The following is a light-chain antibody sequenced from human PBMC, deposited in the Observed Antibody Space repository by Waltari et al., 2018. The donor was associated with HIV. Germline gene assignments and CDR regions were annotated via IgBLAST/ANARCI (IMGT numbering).Light chain of an antibody. V-gene: IGLV1-47*01. Sequence: QSVLTQPPSASGTPGPRVTIPSSAGSSHIGRTYVFWYQLLPGTAPKLLVYRNDQRPSGVPDRLSGSKSGTSASLAISGLRSEDEADYYCAAWDDSLSGYVFGTGTKVTVL. CDR2: RND. CDR3: AAWDDSLSGYV. CDR1: SSHIGRTY. J-gene: IGLJ1*01.